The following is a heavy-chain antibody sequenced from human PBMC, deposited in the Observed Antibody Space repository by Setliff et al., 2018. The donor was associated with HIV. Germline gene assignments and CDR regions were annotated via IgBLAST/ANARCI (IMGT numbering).Heavy chain of an antibody. V-gene: IGHV4-61*01. Sequence: SETLSLTCNVSGASVSSSSNYWGWIRQPPGKGLEWIGYIYYSGNTNYSPSLKSRVTIPVDTSKNQFSLKLSSVTAADTAVYYCARTFNSGYLSYAFDIWGQGTMVTVSS. CDR1: GASVSSSSNY. D-gene: IGHD3-22*01. CDR2: IYYSGNT. J-gene: IGHJ3*02. CDR3: ARTFNSGYLSYAFDI.